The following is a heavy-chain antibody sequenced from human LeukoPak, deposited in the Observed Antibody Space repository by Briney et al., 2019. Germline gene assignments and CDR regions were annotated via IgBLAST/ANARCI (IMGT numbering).Heavy chain of an antibody. D-gene: IGHD7-27*01. CDR3: ARDLAWGAFDY. CDR1: GFTFSSYA. CDR2: ISGSGGST. V-gene: IGHV3-23*01. J-gene: IGHJ4*02. Sequence: TGGSLRLSCAASGFTFSSYAMHWVRQAPGKGLEWVSAISGSGGSTYYADSVKGRFTISRDDSKSMLSLQMNSLRVEDTAVYYCARDLAWGAFDYWGQGTLVSVSS.